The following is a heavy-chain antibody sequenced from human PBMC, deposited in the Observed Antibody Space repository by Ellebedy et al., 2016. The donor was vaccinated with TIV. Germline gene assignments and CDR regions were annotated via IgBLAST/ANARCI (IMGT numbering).Heavy chain of an antibody. CDR1: GFTFSSYG. J-gene: IGHJ4*02. CDR3: ARTYGDYYLDY. CDR2: MWYDGSHK. Sequence: GESLKISCAASGFTFSSYGMHWVRQAPGKGLEWVAYMWYDGSHKNYADSVKGRFTISRDNSKNTLYLQMNSLRREDTAVYFCARTYGDYYLDYWGQGTLVTVSS. D-gene: IGHD4-17*01. V-gene: IGHV3-30*02.